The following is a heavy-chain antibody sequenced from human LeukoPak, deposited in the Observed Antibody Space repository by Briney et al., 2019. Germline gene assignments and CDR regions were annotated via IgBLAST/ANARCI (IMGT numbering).Heavy chain of an antibody. CDR3: ARVFGRSLDY. V-gene: IGHV4-59*12. CDR2: IYYSGST. J-gene: IGHJ4*02. Sequence: PSETLSLTCTVSGGSISSYYWSWIRQPPGKGLEWIGYIYYSGSTNYNPSLKSRVTMSVDTSKNQFSLKLSSVTAADTAVYYCARVFGRSLDYWGQGTLVTVSS. CDR1: GGSISSYY. D-gene: IGHD3-16*01.